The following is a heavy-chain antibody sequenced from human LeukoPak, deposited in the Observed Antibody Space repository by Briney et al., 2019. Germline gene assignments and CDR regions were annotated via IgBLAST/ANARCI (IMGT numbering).Heavy chain of an antibody. CDR1: GFSISSNY. V-gene: IGHV3-53*01. CDR2: IYSGGAT. D-gene: IGHD3-10*01. J-gene: IGHJ4*02. CDR3: AKGVGVRGIIPQPLDY. Sequence: GGSLRLFCADSGFSISSNYMTRVRQAPGKGLEWVSDIYSGGATYFADAVQGRFTISRDNSKNTLYLQMNSLRVDETATYYCAKGVGVRGIIPQPLDYWGQGTLVLLSS.